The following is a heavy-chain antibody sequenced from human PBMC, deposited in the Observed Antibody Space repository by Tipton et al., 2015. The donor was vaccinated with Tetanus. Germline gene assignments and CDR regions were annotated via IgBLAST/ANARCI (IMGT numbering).Heavy chain of an antibody. D-gene: IGHD1-14*01. J-gene: IGHJ4*02. CDR2: LSHDGGNI. V-gene: IGHV3-23*01. Sequence: SLRLSCVASGFTFSHFAVSWVRRAPGRGLEWVSSLSHDGGNIYYADFARGRFTISRDNSKNTLFLQMDDLRAEDTGIYYCEAQRTSEDFWGQGTLVTASS. CDR1: GFTFSHFA. CDR3: EAQRTSEDF.